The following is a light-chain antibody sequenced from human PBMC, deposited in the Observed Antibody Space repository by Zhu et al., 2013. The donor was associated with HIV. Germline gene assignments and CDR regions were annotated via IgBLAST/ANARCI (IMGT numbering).Light chain of an antibody. CDR1: QSISSN. Sequence: EIVMTQSPATLSVSPGDRATLSCRASQSISSNLAWYQQKPGQAPRLLISAASTRAPGIPARFSGSGSGTEFTLTISSLQSEDFGVYYCQQYDDWPPLTFGGGTKVEI. CDR3: QQYDDWPPLT. V-gene: IGKV3-15*01. CDR2: AAS. J-gene: IGKJ4*01.